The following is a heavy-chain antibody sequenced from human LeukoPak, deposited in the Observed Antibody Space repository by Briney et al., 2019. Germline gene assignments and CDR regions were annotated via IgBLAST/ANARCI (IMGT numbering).Heavy chain of an antibody. V-gene: IGHV4-4*02. CDR1: GGSISSSNW. Sequence: PSETLSLTCAVSGGSISSSNWWSWVRQPPGKGLEWIGEIYHSGSTNYNPSLKGRVTISVDKSKNQFSLKLSSVTAADTAVYYCARVRGYSYGFIPDYWGQGTLVTVSS. J-gene: IGHJ4*02. CDR2: IYHSGST. CDR3: ARVRGYSYGFIPDY. D-gene: IGHD5-18*01.